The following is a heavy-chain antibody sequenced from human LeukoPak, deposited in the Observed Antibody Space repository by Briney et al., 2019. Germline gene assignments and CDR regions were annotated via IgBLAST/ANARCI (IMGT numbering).Heavy chain of an antibody. CDR2: ISSNGGST. CDR3: VKDRNSRIAAAKQNWFDP. Sequence: PGGSLRPSCSASGFTFSSYAVHWVRQAPGKGLEYVSAISSNGGSTYYADSVKGRFTISRDNSRNTLYLQMSSLRAEDTAVYYCVKDRNSRIAAAKQNWFDPWGQGTLVTVSS. D-gene: IGHD6-13*01. CDR1: GFTFSSYA. J-gene: IGHJ5*02. V-gene: IGHV3-64D*06.